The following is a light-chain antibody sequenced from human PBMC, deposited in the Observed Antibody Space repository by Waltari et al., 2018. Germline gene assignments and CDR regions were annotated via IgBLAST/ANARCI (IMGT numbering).Light chain of an antibody. V-gene: IGLV2-14*01. J-gene: IGLJ3*02. CDR1: SRDLGSYNY. CDR2: VVR. Sequence: QSALTQPASLSASPGQSITISCAGTSRDLGSYNYISCYQQHPTKAPHLIIYVVRTRASGVSHRFSASKSGNTASLTISGLQAEDEADYFCCSYTSANTVVFGGGTKLTVL. CDR3: CSYTSANTVV.